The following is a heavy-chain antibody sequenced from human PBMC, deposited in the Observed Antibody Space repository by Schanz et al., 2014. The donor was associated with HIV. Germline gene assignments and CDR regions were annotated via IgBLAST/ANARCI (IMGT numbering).Heavy chain of an antibody. J-gene: IGHJ4*02. D-gene: IGHD3-9*01. Sequence: VQLVQSGAEVKKPGSSVEVSCKASGDTFSTDAFSWVRQVPGQGLEWMGGIIPKHGTSTSAQRFKGRVAIAADTSTSTIYLELSSLRSEDTAVYYCARVVYDTQTGSYNGGWYYFDNWGLGTLVTVSS. V-gene: IGHV1-69*06. CDR3: ARVVYDTQTGSYNGGWYYFDN. CDR1: GDTFSTDA. CDR2: IIPKHGTS.